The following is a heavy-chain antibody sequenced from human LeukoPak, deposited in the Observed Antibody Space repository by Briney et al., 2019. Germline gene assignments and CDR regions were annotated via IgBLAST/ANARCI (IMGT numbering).Heavy chain of an antibody. CDR3: AKAGYNWNELDAFDI. CDR2: ISWNSGSI. D-gene: IGHD1-1*01. V-gene: IGHV3-9*01. CDR1: GFTFSSYG. J-gene: IGHJ3*02. Sequence: GGSLRLSCAASGFTFSSYGMSWVRQAPGKGLEWVSGISWNSGSIGYADSVKGRFTISRDNAKNSLYLQMNSLRAEDTALYYCAKAGYNWNELDAFDIWGQGTMVTVSS.